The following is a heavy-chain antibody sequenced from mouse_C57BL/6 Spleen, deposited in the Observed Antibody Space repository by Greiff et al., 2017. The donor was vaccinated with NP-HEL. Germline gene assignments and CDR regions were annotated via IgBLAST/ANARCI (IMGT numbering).Heavy chain of an antibody. CDR1: GFSLTSYG. V-gene: IGHV2-5*01. J-gene: IGHJ4*01. D-gene: IGHD2-5*01. CDR2: IWRGGST. Sequence: VQLQQSGPGLVQPSQSLSITCTVSGFSLTSYGVHWVRQSPGKGLEWLGVIWRGGSTDSNAAFMSRLGITKDNPKSQVFFKMNSLQADDTAIYYCAKGDYSNYRDYAMDYWGQGTSVTVSS. CDR3: AKGDYSNYRDYAMDY.